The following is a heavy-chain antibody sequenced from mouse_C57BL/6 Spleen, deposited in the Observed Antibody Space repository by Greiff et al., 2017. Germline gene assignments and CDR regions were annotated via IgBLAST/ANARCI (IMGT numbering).Heavy chain of an antibody. D-gene: IGHD2-5*01. CDR3: AKRGYSNVFDY. Sequence: VQLQQPGTELVKPGASVKLSCKASGYTFTSYWMHWVKQRPGQGLEWIGNINPSNGGTNYNEKFKSKATLTVDQSSSTSYMQLSSLTSEYSSVYYCAKRGYSNVFDYWGQGTLVTVSA. CDR2: INPSNGGT. CDR1: GYTFTSYW. V-gene: IGHV1-53*01. J-gene: IGHJ3*01.